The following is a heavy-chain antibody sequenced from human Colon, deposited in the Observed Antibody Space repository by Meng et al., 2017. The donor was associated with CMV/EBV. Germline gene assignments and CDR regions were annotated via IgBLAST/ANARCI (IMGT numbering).Heavy chain of an antibody. CDR1: GYTFTDNF. J-gene: IGHJ4*02. V-gene: IGHV1-2*02. CDR2: LTPGTGGT. D-gene: IGHD4-17*01. Sequence: ASVKVSCKASGYTFTDNFIHWVRQAPGQGLEWMGWLTPGTGGTFYAQNFQGRVTMTGDTSISTAYMELRRLTSDDTAVYYCARHGNYLDVWGQGTLVTSPQ. CDR3: ARHGNYLDV.